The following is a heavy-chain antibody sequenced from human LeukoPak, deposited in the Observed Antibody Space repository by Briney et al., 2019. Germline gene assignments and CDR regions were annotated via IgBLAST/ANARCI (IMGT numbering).Heavy chain of an antibody. CDR1: GYSISSGYY. D-gene: IGHD5-24*01. Sequence: SETLSLTCTVSGYSISSGYYWGWIRQPPGKGLEWIGSIYYSGSTYYNPSLKSRVTISVDTSKNQFSLKLSSVTAADTAVYYCARRDGYSEFDYWGQGTLVTVSS. CDR2: IYYSGST. J-gene: IGHJ4*02. V-gene: IGHV4-38-2*02. CDR3: ARRDGYSEFDY.